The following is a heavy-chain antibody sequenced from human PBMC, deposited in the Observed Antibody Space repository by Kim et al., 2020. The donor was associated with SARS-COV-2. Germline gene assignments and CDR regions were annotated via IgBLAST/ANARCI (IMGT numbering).Heavy chain of an antibody. D-gene: IGHD2-8*01. V-gene: IGHV3-7*01. CDR3: ARLEEWDWYFDL. J-gene: IGHJ2*01. Sequence: YYAASGKGRFTISRDNAKNSLYLQMNSLRAEDTAVYYCARLEEWDWYFDLWGRGTLVTVSS.